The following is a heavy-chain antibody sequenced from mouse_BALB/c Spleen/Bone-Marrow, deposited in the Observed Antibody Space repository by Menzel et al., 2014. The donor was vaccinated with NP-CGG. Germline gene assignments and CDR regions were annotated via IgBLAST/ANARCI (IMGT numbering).Heavy chain of an antibody. CDR3: ARAGYYTLFAY. CDR1: GYTFTDYN. Sequence: VQLQQSGPELVKPGASVKITCKASGYTFTDYNMDWVKQSHGKSLEWIGNINPNNGGTIYNQKFKGKATLTVDKSSTTAYKELRSLTSEDTAVYYCARAGYYTLFAYWGQGTLVTVSA. CDR2: INPNNGGT. J-gene: IGHJ3*01. V-gene: IGHV1-18*01. D-gene: IGHD2-3*01.